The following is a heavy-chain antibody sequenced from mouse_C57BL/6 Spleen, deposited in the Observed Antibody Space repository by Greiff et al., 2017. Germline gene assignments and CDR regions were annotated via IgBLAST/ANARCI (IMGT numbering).Heavy chain of an antibody. CDR3: ARLGDYDVRDFDY. CDR1: GFNIKNTY. D-gene: IGHD2-4*01. J-gene: IGHJ2*01. CDR2: IDPANGNT. V-gene: IGHV14-3*01. Sequence: EVKLEESVAELVRPGASVKLSCTASGFNIKNTYMHWVKQRPEQGLEWIGRIDPANGNTKYAPKFQGKATITADTSSNTAYLQLSSLTSEDTAIYYCARLGDYDVRDFDYWGQGTTLTVSS.